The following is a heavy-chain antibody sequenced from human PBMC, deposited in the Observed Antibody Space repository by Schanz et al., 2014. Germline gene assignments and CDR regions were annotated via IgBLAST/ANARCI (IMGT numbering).Heavy chain of an antibody. Sequence: QVHVVQSGPAVRKPGASVKVSCKASGYFFSSYGISWVRQAPGQGLEWMGWISPYNGNTKYAEKLEDRVTMTTDISTSTAYMQLRSLTSDDTAVYYCARVVRSDYLSELDFWGQGTQVIVSS. CDR2: ISPYNGNT. CDR1: GYFFSSYG. D-gene: IGHD4-17*01. J-gene: IGHJ4*02. CDR3: ARVVRSDYLSELDF. V-gene: IGHV1-18*01.